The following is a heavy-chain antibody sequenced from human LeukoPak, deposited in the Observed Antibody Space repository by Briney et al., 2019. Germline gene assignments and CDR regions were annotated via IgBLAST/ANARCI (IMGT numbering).Heavy chain of an antibody. CDR3: ASMYYDFWSGYYVNFDY. V-gene: IGHV1-69*05. CDR2: IIPIFGTA. D-gene: IGHD3-3*01. J-gene: IGHJ4*02. Sequence: ASVKVSCKASGYTFTSYGISWVRQAPGQGLEWMGGIIPIFGTANYAQKFQGRVTITTDESTSTAYMELSSLRSEDTAVYYCASMYYDFWSGYYVNFDYWGQGTLVTVSS. CDR1: GYTFTSYG.